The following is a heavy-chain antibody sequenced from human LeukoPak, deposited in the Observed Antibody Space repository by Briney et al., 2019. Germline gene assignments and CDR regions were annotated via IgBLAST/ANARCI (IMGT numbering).Heavy chain of an antibody. Sequence: SQTLSLTCSVSGGSFSSGAYYWSWIRQLPGKGLEWIGYIHYSGSPYYNPSLKSRVSISVDTSKNQFSLKLSSVTAADTAVYYCARDSGYDSSGVYYGGFDPWGQGTLVTVSS. CDR1: GGSFSSGAYY. CDR3: ARDSGYDSSGVYYGGFDP. D-gene: IGHD3-22*01. CDR2: IHYSGSP. V-gene: IGHV4-31*03. J-gene: IGHJ5*02.